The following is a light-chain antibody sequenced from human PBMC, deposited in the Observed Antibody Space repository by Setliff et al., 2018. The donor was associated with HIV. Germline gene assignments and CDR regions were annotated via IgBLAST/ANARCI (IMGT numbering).Light chain of an antibody. J-gene: IGKJ4*01. CDR1: QSISRY. CDR3: QQTYTTPLT. Sequence: IQMSQSPSSLSAPVGDRLTITCRASQSISRYLNWYQQKPGKAPKVLIYAASNLYSGVPGRFSGSGSGTAFTLTIGGLQPEDSATYFCQQTYTTPLTFGGGTKVDIK. V-gene: IGKV1-39*01. CDR2: AAS.